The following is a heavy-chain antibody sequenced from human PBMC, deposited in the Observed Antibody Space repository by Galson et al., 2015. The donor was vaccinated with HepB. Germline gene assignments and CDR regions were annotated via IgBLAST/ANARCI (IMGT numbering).Heavy chain of an antibody. CDR3: ARERFLEWGYYYMDV. CDR1: GYTFTSYY. CDR2: INPSGGST. V-gene: IGHV1-46*01. Sequence: SVKVSCKASGYTFTSYYMHWVRQAPGQGLEWMGIINPSGGSTSYAQKFQGRVTMTRDTSTSTVYMELSSLRSEDTAVYYCARERFLEWGYYYMDVWGKGTTVTVSS. D-gene: IGHD3-3*01. J-gene: IGHJ6*03.